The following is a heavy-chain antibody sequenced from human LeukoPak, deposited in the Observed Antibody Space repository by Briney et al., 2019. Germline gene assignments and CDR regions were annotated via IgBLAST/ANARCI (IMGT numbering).Heavy chain of an antibody. CDR3: ARDAPKDFWSVYPPVGN. D-gene: IGHD3-3*01. V-gene: IGHV3-66*01. Sequence: GGSLRLSWALSGFTVSSNYMSWVRQAPGKGLEWVSVIYSGGSTYYADSVKGRFTISRDNSKNTLYLQMNSLRAEDTAVYYCARDAPKDFWSVYPPVGNWGQGTLVTVSS. CDR2: IYSGGST. J-gene: IGHJ4*02. CDR1: GFTVSSNY.